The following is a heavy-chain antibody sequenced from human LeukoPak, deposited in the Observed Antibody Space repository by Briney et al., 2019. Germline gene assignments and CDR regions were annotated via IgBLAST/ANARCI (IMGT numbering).Heavy chain of an antibody. V-gene: IGHV3-23*01. D-gene: IGHD6-19*01. J-gene: IGHJ4*02. CDR1: GFTFSSYA. Sequence: GGSLRLSCAASGFTFSSYAMSWVRQAPGKGLEWVSAISGSGGSTYYADSVKGRFTISRDNSKNTPYLQMNSLRAEDTAVYYSAKEGWIAVAGLLDYWGQGTLVTVSS. CDR3: AKEGWIAVAGLLDY. CDR2: ISGSGGST.